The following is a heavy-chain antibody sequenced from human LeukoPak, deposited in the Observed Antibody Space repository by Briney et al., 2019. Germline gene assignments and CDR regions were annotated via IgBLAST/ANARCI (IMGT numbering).Heavy chain of an antibody. CDR2: ISYDGSNK. V-gene: IGHV3-30*04. D-gene: IGHD3-10*01. CDR1: GFTFSSYA. CDR3: ARDKQGSYYPLRYSYYYGMDV. Sequence: GGSLRLSCAASGFTFSSYAMHWVRQAPGKGLEWVAVISYDGSNKYYADSVKGRFTISRDNSKNTLYLQMNSLRAEGTAVYYCARDKQGSYYPLRYSYYYGMDVWGKGTTVTVSS. J-gene: IGHJ6*04.